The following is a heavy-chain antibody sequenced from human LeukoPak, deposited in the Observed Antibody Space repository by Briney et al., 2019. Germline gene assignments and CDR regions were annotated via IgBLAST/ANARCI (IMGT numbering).Heavy chain of an antibody. Sequence: GGSLRLSCAASGFTFNSYAMSWVRQAPEKGLEWVSVISANGGTTYYADSVKGRFTISRDNSKNTVFLQMNSLRAEDTAVYYCAKDKIGSGWPYYFDYWGQGTLVTVSS. D-gene: IGHD6-19*01. CDR1: GFTFNSYA. CDR2: ISANGGTT. CDR3: AKDKIGSGWPYYFDY. V-gene: IGHV3-23*01. J-gene: IGHJ4*02.